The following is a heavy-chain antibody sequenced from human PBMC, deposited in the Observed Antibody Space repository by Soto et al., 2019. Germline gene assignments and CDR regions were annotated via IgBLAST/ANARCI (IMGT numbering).Heavy chain of an antibody. Sequence: QVQLQQWGAGLLKPSETLSLTCAVYGGSFSGYYWSWIRQPPGKGLEWIGEINHSGSTNYNPSLKRRVTISVDTSKNQFSLKLSSVTAADTAVYYCARDAHGWTYYGSGSMSFDPWGQGTLVTVSS. V-gene: IGHV4-34*01. CDR1: GGSFSGYY. CDR3: ARDAHGWTYYGSGSMSFDP. D-gene: IGHD3-10*01. J-gene: IGHJ5*02. CDR2: INHSGST.